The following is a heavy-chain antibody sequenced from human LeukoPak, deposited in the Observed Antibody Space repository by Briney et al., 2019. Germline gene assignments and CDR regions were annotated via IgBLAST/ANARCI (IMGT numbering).Heavy chain of an antibody. Sequence: GGSLRLSCAASGFTFSTYWMHWVRQAPGTGLVWVSLINSDGSSTNYADSVKGRFTISRDNAKNTLYLQMNSLRAEDTAVYYCATDVPAVTIFGYWGQGTLVTVSS. V-gene: IGHV3-74*01. J-gene: IGHJ4*02. CDR2: INSDGSST. CDR1: GFTFSTYW. CDR3: ATDVPAVTIFGY. D-gene: IGHD2-2*01.